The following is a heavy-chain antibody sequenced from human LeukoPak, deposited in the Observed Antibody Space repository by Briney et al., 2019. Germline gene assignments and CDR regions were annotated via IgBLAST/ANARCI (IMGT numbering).Heavy chain of an antibody. CDR3: AKDSLSYNYYYYYMDV. J-gene: IGHJ6*03. CDR2: IRYDGSNK. D-gene: IGHD5-18*01. V-gene: IGHV3-30*02. Sequence: GSLRLSCAASGFTFSSYGMHWVRQAPGKGLEWVAFIRYDGSNKYYADSVKGRFTISRDNSKNTLYLQMNSLRAEDTAVYYCAKDSLSYNYYYYYMDVWGKGTTVTVSS. CDR1: GFTFSSYG.